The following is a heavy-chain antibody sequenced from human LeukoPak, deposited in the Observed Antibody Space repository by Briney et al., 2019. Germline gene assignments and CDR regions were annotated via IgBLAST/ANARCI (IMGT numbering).Heavy chain of an antibody. CDR3: ARTPLGYCSGGSCYGGAVY. V-gene: IGHV4-4*09. CDR2: IYTSGST. CDR1: GGTISSYY. Sequence: SETLSLTCTVSGGTISSYYWSWIRQPPGKGLEWIGYIYTSGSTNYNPSLKSRGTISVDTSKTQFSLKLSSVTAADTAVYYCARTPLGYCSGGSCYGGAVYWGQGTLVTVSS. D-gene: IGHD2-15*01. J-gene: IGHJ4*02.